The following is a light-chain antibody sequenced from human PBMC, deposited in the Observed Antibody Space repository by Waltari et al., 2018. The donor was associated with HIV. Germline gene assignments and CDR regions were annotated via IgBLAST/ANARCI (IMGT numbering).Light chain of an antibody. J-gene: IGKJ4*01. V-gene: IGKV4-1*01. Sequence: DIVMTKSPDSLAVSLGERATTACRPSKTIVYGSKTAKYLAWYQQKAGQPPKLLISWASTREAGVPDRFSGSGSGTDFTLTINNLQAEDVAVYFCQQYYSPPFTFGGGTKVEIK. CDR1: KTIVYGSKTAKY. CDR3: QQYYSPPFT. CDR2: WAS.